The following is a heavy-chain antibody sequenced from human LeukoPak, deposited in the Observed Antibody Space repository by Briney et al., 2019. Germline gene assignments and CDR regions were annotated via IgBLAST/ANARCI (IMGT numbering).Heavy chain of an antibody. V-gene: IGHV4-59*12. CDR2: IYYSGST. CDR1: GGSISSYY. CDR3: ARRSTSSSWYFRYYYYYMDV. D-gene: IGHD6-13*01. J-gene: IGHJ6*03. Sequence: SETLSLTCTVSGGSISSYYWSWIRQPPGKGLEWIGYIYYSGSTNYNPSLKSRVTISVDTSKNQFSLKLSSVTAADTAVYYCARRSTSSSWYFRYYYYYMDVWGKGTTVTISS.